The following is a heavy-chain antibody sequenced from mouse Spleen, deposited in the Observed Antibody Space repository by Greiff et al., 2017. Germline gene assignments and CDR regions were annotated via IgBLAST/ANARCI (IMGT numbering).Heavy chain of an antibody. V-gene: IGHV1-59*01. CDR2: IDPSDSYT. D-gene: IGHD1-1*01. J-gene: IGHJ4*01. Sequence: QVHVKQPGAELVRPGTSVKLSCKASGYTFTSYWMHWVKQRPGQGLEWIGVIDPSDSYTNYNQKFKGKATLTVDTSSSTAYMQLSSLTSEDSAVYYCARDYGSTLYAMDYWGQGTSVTVSS. CDR1: GYTFTSYW. CDR3: ARDYGSTLYAMDY.